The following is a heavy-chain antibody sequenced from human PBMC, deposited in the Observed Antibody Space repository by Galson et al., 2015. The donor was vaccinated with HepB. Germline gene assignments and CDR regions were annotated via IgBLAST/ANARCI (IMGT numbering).Heavy chain of an antibody. Sequence: SCKASGYTFTGYYMHWVRQAPGQGLEWMGWINPNSGGTNYAQKFQGWVTMTRDTSISTAYMELSRLRSDDTAVYYCARGTSSIRGAFDIWGQGTMVTVSS. V-gene: IGHV1-2*04. CDR3: ARGTSSIRGAFDI. CDR1: GYTFTGYY. J-gene: IGHJ3*02. CDR2: INPNSGGT. D-gene: IGHD3-3*02.